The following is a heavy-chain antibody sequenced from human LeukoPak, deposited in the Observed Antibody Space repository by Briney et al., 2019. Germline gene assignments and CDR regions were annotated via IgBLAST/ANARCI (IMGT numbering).Heavy chain of an antibody. CDR2: IVVGSGNT. CDR1: GFTFTSSA. J-gene: IGHJ3*02. Sequence: GTSVTVSCKASGFTFTSSAVQWVRQARGQRLEWIGWIVVGSGNTNYAQKFQERVTITRDMSTSTAYMELSSLRSEDTAVYYCAAAITMIVPDIWGQGTMVTVSS. CDR3: AAAITMIVPDI. V-gene: IGHV1-58*01. D-gene: IGHD3-22*01.